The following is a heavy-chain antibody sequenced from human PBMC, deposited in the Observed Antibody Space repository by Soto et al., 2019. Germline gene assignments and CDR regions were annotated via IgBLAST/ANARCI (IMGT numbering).Heavy chain of an antibody. V-gene: IGHV4-31*03. D-gene: IGHD3-3*01. CDR2: ISYSGST. J-gene: IGHJ3*02. Sequence: SETLSLTCTVSGGSFSGGGYYWSWIRQHPGKGLEWMGYISYSGSTKYEPSLQSRITISVDTSKNQFSLRLTSVTAADTAIYFCARTSIFGVVLNAFDIWGPGTLVTVS. CDR3: ARTSIFGVVLNAFDI. CDR1: GGSFSGGGYY.